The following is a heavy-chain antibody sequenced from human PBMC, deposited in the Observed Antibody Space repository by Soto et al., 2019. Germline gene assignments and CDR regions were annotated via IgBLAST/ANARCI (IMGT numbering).Heavy chain of an antibody. CDR1: GGTFSSYA. J-gene: IGHJ6*02. Sequence: ASVKVSCKASGGTFSSYAISWVRQAPGQGLEWMGGIIPIFGTANYAQKFQGRVTITADESTSTAYMELSSLRSEDTAVYYCARDKSSTKDLYYYYGMDVWGQGTTVTVSS. CDR3: ARDKSSTKDLYYYYGMDV. CDR2: IIPIFGTA. V-gene: IGHV1-69*13. D-gene: IGHD2-2*01.